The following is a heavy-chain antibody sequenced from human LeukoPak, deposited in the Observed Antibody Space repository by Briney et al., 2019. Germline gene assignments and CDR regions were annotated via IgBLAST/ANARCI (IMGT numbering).Heavy chain of an antibody. CDR2: IYYSGST. D-gene: IGHD2-2*01. CDR1: GGSISSGGYY. V-gene: IGHV4-31*03. Sequence: SQTLSLTCTVSGGSISSGGYYWSWIRQHPGKGLEWIGYIYYSGSTYYNPSLKSRVTISVDTSKNQFSLKLSSVTAADTAVYYCARVRSCSSTSCLDYWGQGTLVTVSS. J-gene: IGHJ4*02. CDR3: ARVRSCSSTSCLDY.